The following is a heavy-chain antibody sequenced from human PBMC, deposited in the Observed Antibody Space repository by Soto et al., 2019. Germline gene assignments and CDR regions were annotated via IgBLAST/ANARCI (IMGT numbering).Heavy chain of an antibody. V-gene: IGHV3-15*07. CDR2: IKSKTDGGTT. J-gene: IGHJ3*02. CDR3: TTDLAYYDSSGYYAFDI. Sequence: EVQLVESGGGLVKPGGSLRLSCAASGFTFSNAWRNWVRQAPGKGLEWVGRIKSKTDGGTTDYAAPVKGRFTISRDDSKNTLYLQMNSLKAEDTAAYYCTTDLAYYDSSGYYAFDIWGQGTMVTVSS. CDR1: GFTFSNAW. D-gene: IGHD3-22*01.